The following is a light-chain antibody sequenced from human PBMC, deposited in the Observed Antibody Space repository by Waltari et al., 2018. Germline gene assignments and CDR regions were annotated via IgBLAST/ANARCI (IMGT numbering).Light chain of an antibody. J-gene: IGKJ2*01. CDR2: AAS. CDR3: QQYGSSPYS. CDR1: QTLNNNY. V-gene: IGKV3-20*01. Sequence: EIVLTPSPGTLSLSAGERATLSCMASQTLNNNYLAWYQQKPGQSPGLLIFAASKRATGVPDRFSGSGSGTDFTLTISRLGPDDFAMYYCQQYGSSPYSFGQGARVDFK.